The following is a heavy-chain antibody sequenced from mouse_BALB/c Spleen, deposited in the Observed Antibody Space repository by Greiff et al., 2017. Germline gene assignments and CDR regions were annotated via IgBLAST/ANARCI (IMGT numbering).Heavy chain of an antibody. Sequence: EVNVVESGGGLVKPGGSLKLSCAASGFTFSDYYMYWVRQTPEKRLEWVATISDGGSYTYYPDSVKGRFTISRDNAKNNLYLQMSSLKSEDTAMYYCARGYYSYAHYYAMDYWGQGTSVTVSS. J-gene: IGHJ4*01. CDR2: ISDGGSYT. V-gene: IGHV5-4*02. CDR3: ARGYYSYAHYYAMDY. CDR1: GFTFSDYY. D-gene: IGHD1-2*01.